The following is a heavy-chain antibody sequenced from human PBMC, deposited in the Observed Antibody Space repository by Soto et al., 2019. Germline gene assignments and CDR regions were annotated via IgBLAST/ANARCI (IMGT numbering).Heavy chain of an antibody. CDR2: VTGSSGST. J-gene: IGHJ4*02. CDR3: ARVLAPGYSYGSLGLGY. D-gene: IGHD5-18*01. V-gene: IGHV3-23*01. Sequence: PGGSLRLSCAASGFTFSTYAMSWVRQAPGKGLEWVSAVTGSSGSTYYADSVKGRFTISRDNSKNTLYLQMNSLRAEDTAVYYCARVLAPGYSYGSLGLGYWGQGTLVTVSS. CDR1: GFTFSTYA.